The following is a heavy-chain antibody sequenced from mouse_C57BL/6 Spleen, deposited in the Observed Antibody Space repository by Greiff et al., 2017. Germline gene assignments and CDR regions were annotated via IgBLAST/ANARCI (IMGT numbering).Heavy chain of an antibody. V-gene: IGHV1-59*01. D-gene: IGHD2-4*01. Sequence: QVQLQQSGAELVRPGTSVKLSCKASGYTFTSYWMHWVKQRPGQGLEWIGVIDPTDSYTNYNQKFKGKATLTVDTYSSTAYMQLSSLTSEDSAVYYCARERLRRCYCAMDYWGQGTSVTVSS. J-gene: IGHJ4*01. CDR3: ARERLRRCYCAMDY. CDR2: IDPTDSYT. CDR1: GYTFTSYW.